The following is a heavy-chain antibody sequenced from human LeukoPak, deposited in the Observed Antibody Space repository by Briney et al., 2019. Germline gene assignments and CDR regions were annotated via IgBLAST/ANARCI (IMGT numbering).Heavy chain of an antibody. CDR2: ISGSGGST. CDR3: AKGSYYDFWSGYYGFDY. Sequence: GGSLRLSCAASGFTFSSYAMSWVRQAPGKGLEWVSAISGSGGSTYYADPVKGRFTISRDNSKNTLYLQMNSLRAEDTAVYYCAKGSYYDFWSGYYGFDYWGQGTLVTVSS. J-gene: IGHJ4*02. CDR1: GFTFSSYA. V-gene: IGHV3-23*01. D-gene: IGHD3-3*01.